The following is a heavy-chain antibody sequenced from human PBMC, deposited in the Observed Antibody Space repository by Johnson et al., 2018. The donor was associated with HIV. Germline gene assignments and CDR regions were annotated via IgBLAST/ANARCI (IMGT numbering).Heavy chain of an antibody. CDR1: GFTVSSNY. CDR3: AREGPVPGGDAFDI. J-gene: IGHJ3*02. CDR2: IYSGGST. V-gene: IGHV3-66*01. Sequence: EQLVESGGGLVQPGGSLRLSCAASGFTVSSNYMSWVRQAPGKGLEWVSVIYSGGSTYYADSAKGRFTISRDNAKNTLYLQMNSLRAGDTAVYYCAREGPVPGGDAFDIWGQGTMVTVSS. D-gene: IGHD3-16*01.